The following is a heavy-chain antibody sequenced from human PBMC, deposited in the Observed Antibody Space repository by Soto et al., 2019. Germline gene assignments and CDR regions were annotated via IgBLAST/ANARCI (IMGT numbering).Heavy chain of an antibody. Sequence: SETLSLTCAVSGYSISSGYYWGWIRQPPGKGLEWIGNIYHSGNTYYNPSLKSRVTMSVDASKNQFSLKVTSVTAADTAVYYCARGAREMATFIKWFDPWGQGPLVTVYS. CDR1: GYSISSGYY. CDR3: ARGAREMATFIKWFDP. D-gene: IGHD5-12*01. V-gene: IGHV4-38-2*01. J-gene: IGHJ5*02. CDR2: IYHSGNT.